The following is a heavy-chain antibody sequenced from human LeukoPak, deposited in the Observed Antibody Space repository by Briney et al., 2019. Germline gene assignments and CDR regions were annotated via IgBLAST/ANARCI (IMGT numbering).Heavy chain of an antibody. J-gene: IGHJ4*02. CDR2: IIPIFDTP. CDR1: GGTFSTYA. Sequence: ASVKVSCKASGGTFSTYAINWVRQAPGQGLEWMGGIIPIFDTPNYAQKFQARVTITADESTSTAYLELSSLRSDDTALYYCARGPESASFHDTRGYPYYFDYWGQGTLVTVSS. V-gene: IGHV1-69*01. CDR3: ARGPESASFHDTRGYPYYFDY. D-gene: IGHD3-22*01.